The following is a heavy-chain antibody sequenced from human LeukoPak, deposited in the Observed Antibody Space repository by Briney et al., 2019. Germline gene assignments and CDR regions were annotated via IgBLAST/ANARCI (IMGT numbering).Heavy chain of an antibody. V-gene: IGHV1-2*02. CDR2: INPNSGGT. J-gene: IGHJ3*01. D-gene: IGHD3-3*02. Sequence: ASVKVSCKASGYTFTGYYMHWVRQAPGQGLEWMGWINPNSGGTNYAQKFQGRVTITRNTSISTAYMELSSLRSEDTAVYYCARDISSLAFDVWGQGTMVTVSS. CDR1: GYTFTGYY. CDR3: ARDISSLAFDV.